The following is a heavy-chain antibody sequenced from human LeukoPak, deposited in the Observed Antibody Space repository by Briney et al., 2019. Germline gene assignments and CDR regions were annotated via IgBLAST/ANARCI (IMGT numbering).Heavy chain of an antibody. CDR2: ISSSSSYI. J-gene: IGHJ6*03. Sequence: GGSLRLSCAASGFTFSRYSMNWLRQAPGKGLGWVSSISSSSSYIYYADSVKGRFTISRDNAKNSLYLQMNRLRAEDTAVYYCVTLGRHCRSTSCYTQRSLNYYYYYMDVWGKGTTVTVSS. CDR3: VTLGRHCRSTSCYTQRSLNYYYYYMDV. V-gene: IGHV3-21*01. D-gene: IGHD2-2*02. CDR1: GFTFSRYS.